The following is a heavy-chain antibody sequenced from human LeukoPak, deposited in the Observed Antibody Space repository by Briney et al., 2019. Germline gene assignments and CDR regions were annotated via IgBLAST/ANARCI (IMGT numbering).Heavy chain of an antibody. CDR2: IYHSGNT. CDR3: ARVGSGSASHTFDH. D-gene: IGHD1-26*01. J-gene: IGHJ4*02. V-gene: IGHV4-39*01. Sequence: SETLSLTCTVSGDSIRSHYWAWIRQPPGKGLEWIGSIYHSGNTFYNSSLRSRVTIYVDTSKNQFSLNLSSVTAADTAVYYCARVGSGSASHTFDHWGQGTLVTVSS. CDR1: GDSIRSHY.